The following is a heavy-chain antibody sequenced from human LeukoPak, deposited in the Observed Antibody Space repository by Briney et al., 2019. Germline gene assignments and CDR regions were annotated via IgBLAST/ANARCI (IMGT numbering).Heavy chain of an antibody. D-gene: IGHD3-22*01. CDR1: GFTFSSYT. J-gene: IGHJ4*02. Sequence: PGGSLRLSCAASGFTFSSYTMHWVRQAPGKGLEWVAVISYDGSNKYYADSVKGRLTISRDNSKNTLYLQMNSLRAEDTALYYCAREVSEGFDFWGQGTLVTVSS. CDR2: ISYDGSNK. CDR3: AREVSEGFDF. V-gene: IGHV3-30-3*01.